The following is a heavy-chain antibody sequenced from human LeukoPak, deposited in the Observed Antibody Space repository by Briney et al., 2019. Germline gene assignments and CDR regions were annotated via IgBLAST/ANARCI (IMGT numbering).Heavy chain of an antibody. CDR1: GFTVSSSY. D-gene: IGHD3-22*01. Sequence: GGSLRLSCAASGFTVSSSYMSWVRQAPGKGLEWVSVIYSGGSTYYADSVKGRFTISRDNSKNTLYLQMNSLRAEDTAVYYCARDNYYDSSGYSAAFDIWGQGTMVTVSS. J-gene: IGHJ3*02. V-gene: IGHV3-53*01. CDR2: IYSGGST. CDR3: ARDNYYDSSGYSAAFDI.